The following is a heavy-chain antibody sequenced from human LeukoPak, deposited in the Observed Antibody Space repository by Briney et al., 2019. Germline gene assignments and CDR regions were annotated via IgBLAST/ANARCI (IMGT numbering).Heavy chain of an antibody. CDR2: ISSSSSYI. D-gene: IGHD6-13*01. CDR3: ARGRRIAAAGLYYFDY. CDR1: GFTFSSCS. Sequence: GGSLRLSCAASGFTFSSCSMNWARQAPGKGLEWVSSISSSSSYIYYADSVKGRFTISRDNAKNSLYLQMNSLRAEDTAVYYCARGRRIAAAGLYYFDYWGQGTLVTVSS. V-gene: IGHV3-21*01. J-gene: IGHJ4*02.